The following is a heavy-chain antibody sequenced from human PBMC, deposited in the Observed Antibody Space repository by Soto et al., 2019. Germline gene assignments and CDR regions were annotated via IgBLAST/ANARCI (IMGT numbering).Heavy chain of an antibody. CDR2: IFGGGGDT. CDR3: AKYGSKSSPHYLDY. D-gene: IGHD6-13*01. V-gene: IGHV3-23*01. J-gene: IGHJ4*02. CDR1: GFTFSNYA. Sequence: EVQLLESGGCLVQPGGSLRLSCAVSGFTFSNYAVGWVRQAPGMGLEWVSSIFGGGGDTYYTDSVKGRFTISRDSSENTVFLQMNSLRAEDTALYYCAKYGSKSSPHYLDYWGQGTLVTVSS.